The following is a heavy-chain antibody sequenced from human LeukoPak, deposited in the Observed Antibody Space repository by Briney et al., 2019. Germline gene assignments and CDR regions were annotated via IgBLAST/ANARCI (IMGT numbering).Heavy chain of an antibody. V-gene: IGHV4-34*01. Sequence: PSETLSLTCAVYGASFSGYYWAWIRQPPGKGLEWIGTIYHSGSAYYNPSLKSRLTISIDTSKNQFSLKLTSVTAADTAVYFCARAPHTSPTDYYFDFWGPGTLVTVSS. CDR3: ARAPHTSPTDYYFDF. D-gene: IGHD1-14*01. CDR1: GASFSGYY. CDR2: IYHSGSA. J-gene: IGHJ4*02.